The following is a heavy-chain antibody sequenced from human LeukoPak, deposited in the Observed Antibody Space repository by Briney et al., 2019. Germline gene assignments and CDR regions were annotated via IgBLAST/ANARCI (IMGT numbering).Heavy chain of an antibody. J-gene: IGHJ6*03. Sequence: ASVKVSCKASGYTFTSYDINWVRQATGQGLEWMGWMNPNSGNTGYAQKFQGRVTMTRNTSISTAYMELSSLRSEDTAVYYCARGYSWELLDYYYYMDVWGKGTTVTASS. D-gene: IGHD1-26*01. CDR2: MNPNSGNT. V-gene: IGHV1-8*01. CDR3: ARGYSWELLDYYYYMDV. CDR1: GYTFTSYD.